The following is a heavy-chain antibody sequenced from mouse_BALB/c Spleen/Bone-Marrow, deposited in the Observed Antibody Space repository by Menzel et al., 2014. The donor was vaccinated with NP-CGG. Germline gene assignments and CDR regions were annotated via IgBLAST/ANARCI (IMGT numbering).Heavy chain of an antibody. D-gene: IGHD1-1*01. Sequence: EVKLQESGPGLVKPSQSLSLTCSVTGYSIASGFYWNWIRQFPGNKLGWMGYISFDGTNNYDPSLKNRISITRDTSKNQFFLKLNSVTTEDTATYYCARGNYYWFAYWGQGTLVTVSA. CDR3: ARGNYYWFAY. J-gene: IGHJ3*01. CDR1: GYSIASGFY. V-gene: IGHV3-6*02. CDR2: ISFDGTN.